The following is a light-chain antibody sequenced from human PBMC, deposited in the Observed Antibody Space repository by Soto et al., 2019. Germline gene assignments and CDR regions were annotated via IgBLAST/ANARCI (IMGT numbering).Light chain of an antibody. CDR3: QQYNNWPPGCT. Sequence: EIVMTQSPATLSVSPGERATLSCRASQSVSSNLAWYQQTPGQAPRLLIYGASTRATGIPARFSGSGSGTEFTLTISSLQSEDFAVYYCQQYNNWPPGCTFGQGTKLEIK. CDR2: GAS. CDR1: QSVSSN. J-gene: IGKJ2*02. V-gene: IGKV3-15*01.